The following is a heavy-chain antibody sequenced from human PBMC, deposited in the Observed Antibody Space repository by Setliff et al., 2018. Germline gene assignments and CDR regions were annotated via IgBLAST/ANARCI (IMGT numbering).Heavy chain of an antibody. CDR3: ARQLCSSGYCYATTFDY. D-gene: IGHD3-22*01. J-gene: IGHJ4*02. CDR2: IYRSGST. V-gene: IGHV4-38-2*01. Sequence: SETLSLTCAVSGYSISSGYYWGWIRQAPGKGLEWTASIYRSGSTYYNPSLKSRVTISVDTSKNQFPLKLSSVTASDTAVYYCARQLCSSGYCYATTFDYWGQGTLVTVSS. CDR1: GYSISSGYY.